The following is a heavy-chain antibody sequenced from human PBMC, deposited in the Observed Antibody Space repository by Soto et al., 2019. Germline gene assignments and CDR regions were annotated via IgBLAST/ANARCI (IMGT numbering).Heavy chain of an antibody. CDR1: GGSISSSNW. Sequence: SETLSLTCAVSGGSISSSNWWSWVRQPPGKGLEWIGEIYHSGTTNYNPSLKRRVTISVDKSKNQFSRKLSTVTAADTAVYYCARATNTGTTRGAFDIWGQGTMVTVSS. D-gene: IGHD4-17*01. V-gene: IGHV4-4*02. CDR2: IYHSGTT. J-gene: IGHJ3*02. CDR3: ARATNTGTTRGAFDI.